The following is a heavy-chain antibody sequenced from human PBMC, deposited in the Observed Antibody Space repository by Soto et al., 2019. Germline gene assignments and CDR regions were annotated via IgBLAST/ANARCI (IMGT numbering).Heavy chain of an antibody. V-gene: IGHV4-38-2*01. Sequence: PSETLSLTCAVSGYSISSGYYWGWIRQPPGKGLERIGSIYHSGSTYYNPSLKSRVTISVDTSKNQFSLKLSSVTAADTAVYYCANGINGTRALPNFDYWGQGTLVTVSS. D-gene: IGHD1-7*01. CDR1: GYSISSGYY. CDR3: ANGINGTRALPNFDY. J-gene: IGHJ4*02. CDR2: IYHSGST.